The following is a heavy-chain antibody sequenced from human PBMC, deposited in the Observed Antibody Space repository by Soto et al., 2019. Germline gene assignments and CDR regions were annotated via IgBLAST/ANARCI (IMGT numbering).Heavy chain of an antibody. CDR3: ARDLTSVGRGRIAAAGTHPYYYSGMDV. CDR2: AYYRSKWYN. CDR1: GDSVSSNSAA. D-gene: IGHD6-13*01. Sequence: SQTLSLTCAISGDSVSSNSAAWNWIRQSPSRGLEWLGRAYYRSKWYNDYAVSVKSRITINPDTSKNQFSLQLNSVTPEDTAVYYCARDLTSVGRGRIAAAGTHPYYYSGMDVWGQGTTVTVSS. J-gene: IGHJ6*02. V-gene: IGHV6-1*01.